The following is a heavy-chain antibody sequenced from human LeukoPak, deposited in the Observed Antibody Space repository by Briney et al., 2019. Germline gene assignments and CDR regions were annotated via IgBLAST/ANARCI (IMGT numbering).Heavy chain of an antibody. Sequence: GGSLRLSCAASVFTFSSYAMHWVRQAPGKGLEWVAVISYDGSNKYYADSVKGRFTISRDNSKNTLYLQMNSLRAEDTAVYHCARGLRKVSPDAFDIWGQGTMVTVSS. V-gene: IGHV3-30-3*01. CDR1: VFTFSSYA. CDR2: ISYDGSNK. D-gene: IGHD1-14*01. J-gene: IGHJ3*02. CDR3: ARGLRKVSPDAFDI.